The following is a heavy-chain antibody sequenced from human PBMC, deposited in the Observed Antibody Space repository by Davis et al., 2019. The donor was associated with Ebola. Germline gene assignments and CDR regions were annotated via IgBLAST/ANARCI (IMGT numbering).Heavy chain of an antibody. CDR3: AREERPIIGVLWYYYGMDV. D-gene: IGHD1-1*01. CDR1: GGSVSSGSYY. CDR2: IYYSGST. J-gene: IGHJ6*04. Sequence: MPSETLSLTCTVSGGSVSSGSYYWSWSRQPPGKGLEWIGYIYYSGSTNYNPSLKSRVTISVDTSKNQFSLKLSSVTAADTAVYYCAREERPIIGVLWYYYGMDVWGKGTTVTVSS. V-gene: IGHV4-61*01.